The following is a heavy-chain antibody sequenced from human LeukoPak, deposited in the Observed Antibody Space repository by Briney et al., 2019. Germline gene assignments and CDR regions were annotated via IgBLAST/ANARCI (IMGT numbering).Heavy chain of an antibody. CDR1: GYTFTSYG. V-gene: IGHV1-18*01. CDR2: ISAYNGNT. CDR3: ARSIVVVPAAMYYYYYGMDV. D-gene: IGHD2-2*01. J-gene: IGHJ6*02. Sequence: ASVKVSCKASGYTFTSYGISWVRQAPGQGLEWMGWISAYNGNTNYAQKLQGRVTMTTDTSTSTAYMELRSLRSDDTAVYYCARSIVVVPAAMYYYYYGMDVWGQGTTVTASS.